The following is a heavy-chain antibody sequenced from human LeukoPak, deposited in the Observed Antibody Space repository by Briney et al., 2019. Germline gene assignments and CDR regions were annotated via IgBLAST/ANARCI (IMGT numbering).Heavy chain of an antibody. CDR2: IYYSGST. D-gene: IGHD3-22*01. Sequence: SETLSLTCTLSGGSLSSSSYYWGWIRQPPGKGLEWIGRIYYSGSTYYNPSLKSRVTISVHTPKNQFSLQLSSVTAADTAVYYCARQTYYDSSGYLYYFDYWGKGTLVTVSS. V-gene: IGHV4-39*01. J-gene: IGHJ4*02. CDR3: ARQTYYDSSGYLYYFDY. CDR1: GGSLSSSSYY.